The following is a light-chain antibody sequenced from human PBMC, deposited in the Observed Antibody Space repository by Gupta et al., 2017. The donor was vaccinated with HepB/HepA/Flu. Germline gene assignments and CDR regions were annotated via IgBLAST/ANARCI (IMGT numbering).Light chain of an antibody. CDR3: CSYAGKYV. J-gene: IGLJ1*01. CDR2: DVN. V-gene: IGLV2-11*01. CDR1: SSDVDNYNF. Sequence: QSALTQPRSVPGPPGQSVTISCTGTSSDVDNYNFVSWYQQHPGTAPQLIIYDVNKRPSGVPDRFSGSKSGNTASLTISGLQADDEADYYCCSYAGKYVFGSGTKVTVL.